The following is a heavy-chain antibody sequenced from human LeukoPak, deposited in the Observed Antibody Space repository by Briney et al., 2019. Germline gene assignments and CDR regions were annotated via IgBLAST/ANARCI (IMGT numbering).Heavy chain of an antibody. Sequence: GGSLRLSCAASGFTFSSYSMNWVRQAPGKGLEWVAVISYDATKKYYADSVKGRFTISRDSSKNTLYLQMNSLRAEDTAVYYCAKDWGYGSGSYYLFHYWGQGTLVTVSS. J-gene: IGHJ4*02. CDR1: GFTFSSYS. D-gene: IGHD3-10*01. CDR3: AKDWGYGSGSYYLFHY. CDR2: ISYDATKK. V-gene: IGHV3-30*18.